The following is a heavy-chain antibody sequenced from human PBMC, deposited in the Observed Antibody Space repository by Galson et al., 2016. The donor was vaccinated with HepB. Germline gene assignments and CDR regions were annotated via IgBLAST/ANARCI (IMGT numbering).Heavy chain of an antibody. Sequence: SVKVSCKASGYSFSGYYMHWVRQAPGQGLEWMGVYNPSGGSTSYAQKFQGRLTMATDTSTTTVFMVLSSLRSDDTAVYYCARDRSYTHDYDEFPGYNYFYGMDLWGQGTTVTVSS. J-gene: IGHJ6*02. CDR1: GYSFSGYY. V-gene: IGHV1-46*01. CDR2: YNPSGGST. D-gene: IGHD1-26*01. CDR3: ARDRSYTHDYDEFPGYNYFYGMDL.